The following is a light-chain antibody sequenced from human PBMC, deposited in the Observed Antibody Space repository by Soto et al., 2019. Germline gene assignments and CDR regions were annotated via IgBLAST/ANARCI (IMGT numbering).Light chain of an antibody. V-gene: IGLV2-14*01. CDR2: GVS. Sequence: QSVLTQPASVSGSPGQSITISCTGTSSDVGGYNYVSWYQLHPGKAPELLIYGVSNRPSGVSNRFSGSKSGNTASLTISGLQAEDEADYYCSSYTSGSTRLFGGGTKLTVL. CDR3: SSYTSGSTRL. CDR1: SSDVGGYNY. J-gene: IGLJ2*01.